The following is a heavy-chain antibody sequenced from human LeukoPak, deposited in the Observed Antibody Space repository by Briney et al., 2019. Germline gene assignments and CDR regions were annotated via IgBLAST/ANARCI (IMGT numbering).Heavy chain of an antibody. Sequence: PGGSLRLSCAASGFTISTYGMSWVRQAPGKGLEWVSSISSSSSYIYYADSVKGRFTISRDNAKNSLYLQMNSLRAEDTAVYYCARGLGYCSGGSCYGDDIWGQGTMVTVSS. CDR2: ISSSSSYI. J-gene: IGHJ3*02. CDR3: ARGLGYCSGGSCYGDDI. V-gene: IGHV3-21*01. CDR1: GFTISTYG. D-gene: IGHD2-15*01.